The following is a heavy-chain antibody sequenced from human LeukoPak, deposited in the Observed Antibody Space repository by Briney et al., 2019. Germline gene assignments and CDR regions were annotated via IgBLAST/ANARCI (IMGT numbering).Heavy chain of an antibody. D-gene: IGHD2-21*02. CDR1: GFTFSSYA. V-gene: IGHV3-23*01. Sequence: GGSLRLSWAASGFTFSSYAMNWVRQAAGKGLEWVSAISGSGGNTYYADSVKGRFTISRDNSKNTLYLQMNSLRAEDTAVYYCAKAARSDSTDYWGQGTLVTVSS. CDR3: AKAARSDSTDY. J-gene: IGHJ4*02. CDR2: ISGSGGNT.